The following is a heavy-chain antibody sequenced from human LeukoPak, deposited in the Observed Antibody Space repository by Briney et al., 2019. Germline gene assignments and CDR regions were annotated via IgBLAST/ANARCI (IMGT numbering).Heavy chain of an antibody. V-gene: IGHV4-34*01. J-gene: IGHJ2*01. Sequence: PSETLSLTCAVYGGSFSGYYWSWIRQPPGKGLEWIGEINHSGSTNYNPSLKSRDTISVDTSKNQFSLKLSSVTAADTAVYYCARAKQLYWYFDLWGRGTLVTVSS. D-gene: IGHD6-13*01. CDR1: GGSFSGYY. CDR3: ARAKQLYWYFDL. CDR2: INHSGST.